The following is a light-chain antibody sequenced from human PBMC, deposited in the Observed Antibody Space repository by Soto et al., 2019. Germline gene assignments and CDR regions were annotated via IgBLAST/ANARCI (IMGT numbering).Light chain of an antibody. J-gene: IGLJ3*02. CDR1: SSDVGGNKF. CDR2: EVS. V-gene: IGLV2-14*01. CDR3: RSFTPATWV. Sequence: QSALTQPASVSGSPGQSITISCTGTSSDVGGNKFVSWYQQHPGKAPQLMIYEVSNRPSGVSNRFSGSKSGNTASLTISGLQAEDEADYYCRSFTPATWVFGGGTKLTVL.